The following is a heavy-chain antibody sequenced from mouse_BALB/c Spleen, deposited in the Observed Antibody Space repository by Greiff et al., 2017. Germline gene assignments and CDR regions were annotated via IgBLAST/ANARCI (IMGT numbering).Heavy chain of an antibody. CDR3: TRRVYDYDGDWYFDV. D-gene: IGHD2-4*01. V-gene: IGHV1S81*02. Sequence: QVQLQQSGAELVKPGASVKLSCKASGYTFTSYYMYWVKQRPGQGLEWIGEINPSNGGTNFNEKFKSKATLTVDKSSSTAYMQLSSLTSEDSAVYYCTRRVYDYDGDWYFDVWGAGTTVTVSS. CDR1: GYTFTSYY. CDR2: INPSNGGT. J-gene: IGHJ1*01.